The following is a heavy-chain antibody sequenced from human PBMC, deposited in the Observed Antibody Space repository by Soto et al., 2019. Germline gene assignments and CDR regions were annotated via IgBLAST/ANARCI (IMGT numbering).Heavy chain of an antibody. CDR1: GFSLSTTGVG. J-gene: IGHJ4*02. D-gene: IGHD3-10*01. CDR2: IYWDDDM. V-gene: IGHV2-5*02. Sequence: QLTLKESGPTLVKPTQTLTLTCTVSGFSLSTTGVGVGWIRQPPGRALEWLGLIYWDDDMVYSPSLKTRLAISTDTSKNHVVLTLTNMGPVDTATYFCARFTRDLTWFRDQPYYFDYWGQGTLVTVSS. CDR3: ARFTRDLTWFRDQPYYFDY.